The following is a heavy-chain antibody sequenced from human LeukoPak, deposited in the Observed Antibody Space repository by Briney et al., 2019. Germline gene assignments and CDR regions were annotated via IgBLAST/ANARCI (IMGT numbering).Heavy chain of an antibody. CDR3: ARDRYYDSSGSTLIDY. Sequence: SETLSLTCTVSGGSISSSSYYWGWIRQPRGKGLEWIGSIYYSGSTYYNPSLKSRVTISVDTSKNQFSLKLSSVTAADTAVYYCARDRYYDSSGSTLIDYWGQGTLVTVSS. D-gene: IGHD3-22*01. V-gene: IGHV4-39*07. J-gene: IGHJ4*02. CDR1: GGSISSSSYY. CDR2: IYYSGST.